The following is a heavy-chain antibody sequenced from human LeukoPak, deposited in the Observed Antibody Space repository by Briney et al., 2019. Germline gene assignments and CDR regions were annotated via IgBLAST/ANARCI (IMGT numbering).Heavy chain of an antibody. J-gene: IGHJ6*02. CDR3: ARFDYYGMDV. CDR1: GFTFSSYS. CDR2: ISGSSSYI. Sequence: GGSLRLSCAASGFTFSSYSMNWVRQAPGKGLEWVSSISGSSSYIYYADSVKGRFTISRDNAKNSLYLQMNSLRAEDTAVYYCARFDYYGMDVWGQGTTVTVSS. V-gene: IGHV3-21*01.